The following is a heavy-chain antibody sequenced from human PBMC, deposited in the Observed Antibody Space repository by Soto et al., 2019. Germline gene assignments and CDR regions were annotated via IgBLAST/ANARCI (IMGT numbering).Heavy chain of an antibody. CDR1: GFTFSSYA. CDR3: ARESYDILTGHFDY. V-gene: IGHV3-30-3*01. J-gene: IGHJ4*02. Sequence: GGSLRLSCAASGFTFSSYAMHWVRQAPGKGLEWVAVISYDGSNKYYADSVKGRFTISRDNSKNTLYLQMNSLRAEDTAVYYCARESYDILTGHFDYWGQGTLVTVSS. D-gene: IGHD3-9*01. CDR2: ISYDGSNK.